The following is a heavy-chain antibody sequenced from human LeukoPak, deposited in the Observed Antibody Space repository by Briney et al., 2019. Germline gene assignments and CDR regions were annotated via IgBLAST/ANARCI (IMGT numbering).Heavy chain of an antibody. V-gene: IGHV3-48*01. D-gene: IGHD2-2*01. CDR1: GFIFSSYS. CDR2: ISSSGSTI. J-gene: IGHJ6*03. Sequence: GGSLRLSCAASGFIFSSYSMNWVRQAPGKGLEWVSYISSSGSTIYYADSVKGRFTISRDNAKNSLYLQMNSLRAEDTAVYYCASSKRLFYYYYMDVWGKGTTVTVSS. CDR3: ASSKRLFYYYYMDV.